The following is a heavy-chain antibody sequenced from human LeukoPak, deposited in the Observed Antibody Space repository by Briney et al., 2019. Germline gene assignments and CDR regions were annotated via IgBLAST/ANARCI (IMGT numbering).Heavy chain of an antibody. J-gene: IGHJ3*02. CDR3: ASNGLWLNAFDI. D-gene: IGHD5-18*01. CDR1: GFTVSSNY. V-gene: IGHV3-7*03. CDR2: IKQEGSEK. Sequence: GGSLRLSSAASGFTVSSNYMSSVRQAPRKGLERVAKIKQEGSEKYYADSVKGRFTISRDNAKNSLYLQINSLRAEDTAVYYCASNGLWLNAFDIWGQGTMVTVSS.